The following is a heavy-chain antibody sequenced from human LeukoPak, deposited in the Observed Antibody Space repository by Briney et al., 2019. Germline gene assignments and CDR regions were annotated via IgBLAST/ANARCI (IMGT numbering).Heavy chain of an antibody. Sequence: ASVKDSFKASGYPFTRYYMHWVRQAPGQGLEWMGVINPSGGVTNYAQKFQGRVTMTWDTSTSTVYMELSSLRSDDMADYYCWRAKSGYYWHFLDYWGQGTLVTVS. CDR3: WRAKSGYYWHFLDY. D-gene: IGHD3-22*01. CDR2: INPSGGVT. V-gene: IGHV1-46*01. CDR1: GYPFTRYY. J-gene: IGHJ4*02.